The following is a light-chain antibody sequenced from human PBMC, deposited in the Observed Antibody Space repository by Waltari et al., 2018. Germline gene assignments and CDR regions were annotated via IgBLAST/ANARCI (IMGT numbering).Light chain of an antibody. CDR2: GAS. Sequence: EIVLTQSPGTLSLSPGERATLYCRSSQSVSSTLAWYQQKPGQAPKLLIYGASIRATGIPDRFTGSGSGTDFSLTISSLEPEDFAIYFCQHYVRLPDTFGQGTKVEIK. J-gene: IGKJ1*01. CDR1: QSVSST. CDR3: QHYVRLPDT. V-gene: IGKV3-20*01.